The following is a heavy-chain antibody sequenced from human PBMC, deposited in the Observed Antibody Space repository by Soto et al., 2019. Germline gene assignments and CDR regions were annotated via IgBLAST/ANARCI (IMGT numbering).Heavy chain of an antibody. CDR2: IHHSGST. CDR3: ARLNYYGSGNYGESWFDP. CDR1: GGFISSGGYS. V-gene: IGHV4-30-2*01. J-gene: IGHJ5*02. D-gene: IGHD3-10*01. Sequence: SETLSLTCVVSGGFISSGGYSWSWIRQPPGKGLEWIGYIHHSGSTYYNPSLKSRVTISVDRSKNQFSLKLSSVTAADTAVYYGARLNYYGSGNYGESWFDPWGQGTLVTVSS.